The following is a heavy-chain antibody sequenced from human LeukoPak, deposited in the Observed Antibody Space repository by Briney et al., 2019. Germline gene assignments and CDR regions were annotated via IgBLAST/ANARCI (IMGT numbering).Heavy chain of an antibody. CDR2: IYYSGST. V-gene: IGHV4-39*07. J-gene: IGHJ3*02. CDR1: GGSISSSSYY. Sequence: RPSETLSLTCTVSGGSISSSSYYWGWIRQPPGKGLEWIGSIYYSGSTYYNPSLKSRVTISVDTSKNQFSLKLSSVTAADTAVYYCAREFWDSSGYYPVGAFDIWGQGTMVTVSS. D-gene: IGHD3-22*01. CDR3: AREFWDSSGYYPVGAFDI.